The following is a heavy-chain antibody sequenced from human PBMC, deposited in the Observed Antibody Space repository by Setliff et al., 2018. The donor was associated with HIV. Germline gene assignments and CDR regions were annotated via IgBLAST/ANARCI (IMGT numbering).Heavy chain of an antibody. V-gene: IGHV3-74*01. CDR3: ARDRGRPDSFDI. D-gene: IGHD1-26*01. Sequence: GGSLRLSCAASGYNFGVYWMHWVRQVPGKGLAWVSHINSDGSGTKYADSVKGRFTMSRDNAKNTLYLQMNSLRAEDTALYFCARDRGRPDSFDIWGQGTMVTVSS. J-gene: IGHJ3*02. CDR1: GYNFGVYW. CDR2: INSDGSGT.